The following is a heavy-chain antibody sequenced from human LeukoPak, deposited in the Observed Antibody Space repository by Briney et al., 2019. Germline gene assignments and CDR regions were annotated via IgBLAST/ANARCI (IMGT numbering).Heavy chain of an antibody. CDR2: ITYDGSNK. V-gene: IGHV3-30*03. Sequence: GGSLRLSCAASGFTFSSYGMHWVRQAPGKGLEWVAVITYDGSNKYYADSVKRRFTISRDNPRNTLYLQMNSLRVEDTAVYYCARKGCGGGRRHDASDVWGQGKMVTVSS. D-gene: IGHD2-15*01. J-gene: IGHJ3*01. CDR3: ARKGCGGGRRHDASDV. CDR1: GFTFSSYG.